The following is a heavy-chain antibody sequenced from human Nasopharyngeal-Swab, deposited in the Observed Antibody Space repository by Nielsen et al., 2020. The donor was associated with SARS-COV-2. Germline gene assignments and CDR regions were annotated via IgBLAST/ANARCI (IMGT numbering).Heavy chain of an antibody. CDR3: ARQVFKDFWSGGDAFDI. J-gene: IGHJ3*02. Sequence: GESLKISYKGSGYSFTSYWIGWVRQMPGKGLEWMGIIYPGDSDTRYSPSFQGQVTISADKSISTAYLQWSSLKASDTAMYYCARQVFKDFWSGGDAFDIWGQGTMVTVSS. CDR2: IYPGDSDT. D-gene: IGHD3-3*01. CDR1: GYSFTSYW. V-gene: IGHV5-51*01.